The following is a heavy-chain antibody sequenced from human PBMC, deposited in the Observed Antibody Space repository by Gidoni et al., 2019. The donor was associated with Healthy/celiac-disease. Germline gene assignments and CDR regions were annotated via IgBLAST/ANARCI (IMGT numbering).Heavy chain of an antibody. Sequence: QVQLVESGGGVVQPGRSLRLSCAASGFTFSSYAMHWVRQAPGKGLEWVAVISYDGSNKYYADSVKGRFTISRDNSKNTLYLQMNSLRAEDTAVYYCARDLGWYWYFDLWGRGTLVTVSS. CDR2: ISYDGSNK. J-gene: IGHJ2*01. D-gene: IGHD6-19*01. V-gene: IGHV3-30*04. CDR3: ARDLGWYWYFDL. CDR1: GFTFSSYA.